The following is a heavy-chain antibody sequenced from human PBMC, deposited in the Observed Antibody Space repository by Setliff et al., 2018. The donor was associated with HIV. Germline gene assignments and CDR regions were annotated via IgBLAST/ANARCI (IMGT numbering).Heavy chain of an antibody. CDR3: ARAFYGISAGYYYFDV. CDR1: GGSVSSGGYY. V-gene: IGHV4-30-4*08. J-gene: IGHJ4*02. D-gene: IGHD3-9*01. Sequence: SETLSLTCTVSGGSVSSGGYYWNWIRQRPGKGLEWIGHIYYSGSTSYNPSLESRVTFSVDTSKNPFALKLTSVTAPDTAVYYCARAFYGISAGYYYFDVWGQGALVTVSS. CDR2: IYYSGST.